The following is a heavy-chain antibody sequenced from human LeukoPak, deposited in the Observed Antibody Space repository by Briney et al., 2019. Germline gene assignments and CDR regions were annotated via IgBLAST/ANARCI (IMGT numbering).Heavy chain of an antibody. V-gene: IGHV4-39*01. D-gene: IGHD6-25*01. CDR1: GGSISSSSYY. J-gene: IGHJ6*02. CDR3: ARQVGSSYYYYYYGMDV. CDR2: IYYSGST. Sequence: SETLSLTCTVSGGSISSSSYYWGWIRQPPGKGLGWIGSIYYSGSTYYNPSLKSRVTISVDTSKNQFSLKLSSVTAADTAVYYCARQVGSSYYYYYYGMDVWGQGTTVTVSS.